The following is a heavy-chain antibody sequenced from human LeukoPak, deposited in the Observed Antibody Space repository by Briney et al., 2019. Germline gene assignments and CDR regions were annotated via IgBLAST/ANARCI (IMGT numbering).Heavy chain of an antibody. D-gene: IGHD5-18*01. J-gene: IGHJ3*01. CDR2: IIHSGST. Sequence: SETLSLTCAVHGGSFSGNYWSWIRQPPGKGLEWIGEIIHSGSTNYNPSLKSRVTISIDTSKNLFSLNLSSMTAADTAVYYCARRPWGYTFDFWGQGTMVTVSS. V-gene: IGHV4-34*12. CDR1: GGSFSGNY. CDR3: ARRPWGYTFDF.